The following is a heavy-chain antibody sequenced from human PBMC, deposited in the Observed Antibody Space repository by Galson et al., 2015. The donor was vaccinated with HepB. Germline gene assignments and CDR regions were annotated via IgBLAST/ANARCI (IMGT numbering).Heavy chain of an antibody. V-gene: IGHV1-46*01. CDR3: AREGEYYYYYMDV. CDR2: INPSGGST. Sequence: SVKVSCKASGYTFTSYYMHWVRQAPGQGLEWMGIINPSGGSTSYAQKSQGRVTMTRDTSTSTVYMELSSLRPEDTAVYYCAREGEYYYYYMDVWGKGTTVTVSS. CDR1: GYTFTSYY. J-gene: IGHJ6*03. D-gene: IGHD3-16*01.